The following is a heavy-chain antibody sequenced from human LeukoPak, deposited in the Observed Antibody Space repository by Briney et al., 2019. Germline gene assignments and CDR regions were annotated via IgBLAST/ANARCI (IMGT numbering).Heavy chain of an antibody. Sequence: GGSLRVSCAASGFTFSSYSMNWVRQAPGKGLEWVSSISRTSNYIYYADSVKGRFTISRDNAKNSLYLQMNSLRAEDTAVYYCASYDCSGGSCSFYFDHWGQGTLVTVSS. J-gene: IGHJ4*02. CDR3: ASYDCSGGSCSFYFDH. CDR1: GFTFSSYS. V-gene: IGHV3-21*01. D-gene: IGHD2-15*01. CDR2: ISRTSNYI.